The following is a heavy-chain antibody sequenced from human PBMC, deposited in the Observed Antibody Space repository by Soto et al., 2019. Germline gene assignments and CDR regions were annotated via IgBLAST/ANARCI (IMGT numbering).Heavy chain of an antibody. CDR1: GFTFSSYA. V-gene: IGHV3-23*01. Sequence: GGSLRLSCAASGFTFSSYAMSWVRQAPGKGLEWVSAISGSGGSTYYADSVKGRFTISRDNSKNTLYLQMNSLRAEDTAVYYCAKAFLSTTDRIAAAGIDYWGQGTLVTVSS. D-gene: IGHD6-13*01. CDR2: ISGSGGST. J-gene: IGHJ4*02. CDR3: AKAFLSTTDRIAAAGIDY.